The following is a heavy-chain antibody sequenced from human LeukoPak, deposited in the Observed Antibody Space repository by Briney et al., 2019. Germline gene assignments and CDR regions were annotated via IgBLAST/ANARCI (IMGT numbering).Heavy chain of an antibody. V-gene: IGHV4-39*01. Sequence: SETLSLTCTVSGGSISSSSYYWGWIRQPPGKGLEWIGRIYYSGRTYYNPSLKSRVTISVDTSKNQFSLKLSSVTAADTAVYYCARRAYSGYEYYFDYWGQGTLVTVSS. CDR2: IYYSGRT. CDR3: ARRAYSGYEYYFDY. D-gene: IGHD5-12*01. J-gene: IGHJ4*02. CDR1: GGSISSSSYY.